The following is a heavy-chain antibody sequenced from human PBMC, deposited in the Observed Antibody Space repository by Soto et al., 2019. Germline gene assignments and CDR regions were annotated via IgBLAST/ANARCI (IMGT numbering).Heavy chain of an antibody. CDR1: GYTLTELS. CDR3: ALLGSDSSSSSWFDP. Sequence: ASVKVSCKVSGYTLTELSMHWVRQAPGKGLEWMGGFDPEDGETIYAQKFQGRVTMTEDTSTDTAYMELSSLRSEDTAVYYCALLGSDSSSSSWFDPWGQGTLVTVSS. CDR2: FDPEDGET. D-gene: IGHD6-6*01. J-gene: IGHJ5*02. V-gene: IGHV1-24*01.